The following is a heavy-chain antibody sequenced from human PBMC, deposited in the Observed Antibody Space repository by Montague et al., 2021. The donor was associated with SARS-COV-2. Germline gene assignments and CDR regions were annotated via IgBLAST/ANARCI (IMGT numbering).Heavy chain of an antibody. Sequence: SLRLSFSASGFTFSYYGMFWVRQAPGKGPEWVAIFPADGRNIYYADSVKGRFTVSRDNSRDTLYLQMNSLRVEDTAMYYCARDLSGRFDLWGQGTLVTVSS. CDR1: GFTFSYYG. CDR2: FPADGRNI. V-gene: IGHV3-30*03. CDR3: ARDLSGRFDL. J-gene: IGHJ5*02.